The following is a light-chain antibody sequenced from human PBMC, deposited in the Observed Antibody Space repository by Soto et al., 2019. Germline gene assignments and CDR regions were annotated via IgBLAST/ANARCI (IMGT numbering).Light chain of an antibody. CDR1: QTISSW. CDR2: KAS. CDR3: QQLSGYPWT. V-gene: IGKV1-5*03. J-gene: IGKJ1*01. Sequence: DIQMTQSPSTLSGSVGDRVTITCRASQTISSWLAWYQQKPGKAPKLLIYKASTLKSGVPTRFSGRGSGTDFTLTISRLQPEDFATYSCQQLSGYPWTFGQGTKVDIK.